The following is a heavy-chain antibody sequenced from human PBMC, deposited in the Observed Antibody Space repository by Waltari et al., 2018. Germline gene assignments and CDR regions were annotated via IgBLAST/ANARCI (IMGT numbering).Heavy chain of an antibody. J-gene: IGHJ3*01. D-gene: IGHD5-18*01. V-gene: IGHV3-23*01. Sequence: EVQLLESGGDFAQPGGSLRLSCTASGFTFNNYAMSWVRQAPGKGLELVSSITGNGGNTYYADSVDGRFTISRDNPKNTLYLEMTSLRTEDTADYFCAKDERSSTSQAYSFDVWGQGTMVTVSS. CDR2: ITGNGGNT. CDR1: GFTFNNYA. CDR3: AKDERSSTSQAYSFDV.